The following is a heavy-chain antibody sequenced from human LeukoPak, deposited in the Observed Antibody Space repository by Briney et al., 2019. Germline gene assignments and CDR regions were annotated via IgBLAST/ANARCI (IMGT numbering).Heavy chain of an antibody. Sequence: SETLSLTCTVSGGAFSSGDYHWSWIRQHPRKGLEWLGYIYYTESTNYNPSLESRVTISLDTSKNQFSLNLNSVTAADTAVYYCVRDRTNWKYSELDYWGQGILVTVSS. CDR1: GGAFSSGDYH. J-gene: IGHJ4*02. V-gene: IGHV4-61*08. D-gene: IGHD5-18*01. CDR3: VRDRTNWKYSELDY. CDR2: IYYTEST.